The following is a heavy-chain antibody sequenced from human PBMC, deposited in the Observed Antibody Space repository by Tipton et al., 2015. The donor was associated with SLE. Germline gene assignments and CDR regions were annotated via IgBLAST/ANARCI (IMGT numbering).Heavy chain of an antibody. CDR3: AKDLGHATGISYFFAMDV. V-gene: IGHV3-9*01. CDR2: ISWNGGST. Sequence: SLRLSCVVSGFTVDDYAMHWVRQAPGKGLEWVSGISWNGGSTVYSDSVKGRFSISRDNAKKSLYLQMNSLRAADTALYYCAKDLGHATGISYFFAMDVWGQGTTVTVSS. D-gene: IGHD6-13*01. CDR1: GFTVDDYA. J-gene: IGHJ6*02.